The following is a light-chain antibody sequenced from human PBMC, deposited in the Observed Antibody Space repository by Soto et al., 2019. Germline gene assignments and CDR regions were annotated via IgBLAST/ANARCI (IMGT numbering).Light chain of an antibody. J-gene: IGKJ3*01. V-gene: IGKV3-20*01. CDR3: QHYGTSAL. CDR1: QSVSSSY. Sequence: EIVLTQSPGTLSLSPGERATLSCRASQSVSSSYLAWYQQKPGQAPRLLIYDASRATGIPDSFSGSGSGTDFTLTIPRLEPEDFAVYYCQHYGTSALFGPGTKVDI. CDR2: DAS.